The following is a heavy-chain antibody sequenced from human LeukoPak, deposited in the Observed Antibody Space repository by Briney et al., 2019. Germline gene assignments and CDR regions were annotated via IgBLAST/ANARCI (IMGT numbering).Heavy chain of an antibody. D-gene: IGHD3-3*01. CDR1: GYTLTELS. J-gene: IGHJ3*02. Sequence: ASVTVSCKVSGYTLTELSMHWVRQAPGQGLEWMGWINPNSGGTNYAQKFQGRVTMTRDTSISTAYMELSRLRSDDTAVYYCARNRRRITIFGVVIPRKDDAFDIWGQGTMVTVSS. CDR3: ARNRRRITIFGVVIPRKDDAFDI. V-gene: IGHV1-2*02. CDR2: INPNSGGT.